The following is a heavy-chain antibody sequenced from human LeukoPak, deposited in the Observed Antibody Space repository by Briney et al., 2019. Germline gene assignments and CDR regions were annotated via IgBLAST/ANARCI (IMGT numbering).Heavy chain of an antibody. D-gene: IGHD6-13*01. Sequence: PGGSLRLSCAASGFTVSSNYMSWVRQAPGKGLEWVSVIYSGGSTYYADSVKGRFTISRDNSKNTLYLQMNSLRAEDTAVYYCARDVSNWQQLAPYYYYGMDVWGQGTTVTVSS. CDR3: ARDVSNWQQLAPYYYYGMDV. V-gene: IGHV3-53*01. J-gene: IGHJ6*02. CDR1: GFTVSSNY. CDR2: IYSGGST.